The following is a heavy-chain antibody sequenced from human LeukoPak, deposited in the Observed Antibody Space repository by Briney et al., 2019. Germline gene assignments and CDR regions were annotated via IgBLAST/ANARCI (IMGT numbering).Heavy chain of an antibody. J-gene: IGHJ4*02. CDR2: IYSGGNT. D-gene: IGHD3-10*01. V-gene: IGHV3-66*01. CDR1: GFTVSSND. Sequence: PGGSLRLSCAASGFTVSSNDMTWVRQTPGKGLEWVSIIYSGGNTYYADSVKGRFTISRDNSKNTVYLQMNSLRGEDTAVFYCARDRPGDRYFDYWGQGTLVTVSS. CDR3: ARDRPGDRYFDY.